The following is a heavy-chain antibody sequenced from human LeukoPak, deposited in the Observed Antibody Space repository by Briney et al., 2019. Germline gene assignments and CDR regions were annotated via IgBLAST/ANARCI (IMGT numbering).Heavy chain of an antibody. D-gene: IGHD4-23*01. J-gene: IGHJ2*01. CDR3: AKDLYGGSVYWYFGL. CDR1: RFTFSNYA. CDR2: VSGSGGST. Sequence: GGSLRLSCAASRFTFSNYAMSWVRQAPGKGLEWVSGVSGSGGSTYYADSVKGRFNISRDNSKNTMYLQTNSLRAEDTAVYYCAKDLYGGSVYWYFGLWGRGTLVTVSS. V-gene: IGHV3-23*01.